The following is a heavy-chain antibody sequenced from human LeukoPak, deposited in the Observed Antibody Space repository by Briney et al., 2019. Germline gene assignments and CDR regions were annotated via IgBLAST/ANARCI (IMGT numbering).Heavy chain of an antibody. V-gene: IGHV1-24*01. D-gene: IGHD6-19*01. Sequence: ASVTVSFKVSGYTLTELSMHWVRQAPGKGGEWMGGFDPEDGETIYAQKFPGRVTMTTDTSTSTAYMELRSLRSDDTAVYYCARVGYSSGPNYWGQGTLVTVSS. CDR2: FDPEDGET. CDR3: ARVGYSSGPNY. J-gene: IGHJ4*02. CDR1: GYTLTELS.